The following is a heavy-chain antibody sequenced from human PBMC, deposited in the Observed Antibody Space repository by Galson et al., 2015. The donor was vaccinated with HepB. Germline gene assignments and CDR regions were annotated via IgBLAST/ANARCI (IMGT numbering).Heavy chain of an antibody. V-gene: IGHV1-2*06. CDR1: GYTFTGYY. J-gene: IGHJ6*02. Sequence: SVKVSCKASGYTFTGYYMHWVRQAPGQGLEWMGRINPNSGGTNYAQKFQGRVTMTRDTSISTAYMELSRLRSDDTAVYYCARVYPKHYDILTGYPHGMDVWGQGTTVTVSS. CDR3: ARVYPKHYDILTGYPHGMDV. D-gene: IGHD3-9*01. CDR2: INPNSGGT.